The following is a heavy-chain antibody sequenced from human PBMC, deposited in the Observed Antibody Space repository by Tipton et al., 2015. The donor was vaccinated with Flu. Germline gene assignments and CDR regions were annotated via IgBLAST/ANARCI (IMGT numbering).Heavy chain of an antibody. V-gene: IGHV3-7*01. J-gene: IGHJ4*02. Sequence: SLRLSCEASGFTFSNYRMNWVRQAPGKGLEWVANIKQDGSEKSYVDSVKGRFTISRDNAKNSLYLQTNSLRAEDTAVYYCARGLMASANPLFDYWGQGILVPVSS. CDR3: ARGLMASANPLFDY. CDR2: IKQDGSEK. D-gene: IGHD5-24*01. CDR1: GFTFSNYR.